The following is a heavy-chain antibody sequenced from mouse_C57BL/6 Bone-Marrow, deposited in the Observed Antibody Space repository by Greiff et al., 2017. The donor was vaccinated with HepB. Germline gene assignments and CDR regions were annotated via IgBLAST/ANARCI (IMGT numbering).Heavy chain of an antibody. V-gene: IGHV1-63*01. CDR1: GYTFTNYW. CDR3: ARYHYYGSSYYFDY. CDR2: IYPGGGYT. D-gene: IGHD1-1*01. J-gene: IGHJ2*01. Sequence: QVQLQQSGAELVRPGTSVKMSCKASGYTFTNYWIGWAKQRPGHGLEWIGDIYPGGGYTNYNEKFKGKATLTADKSSSTAYMQFSSLTSEDSAIYYCARYHYYGSSYYFDYWGQGTTLTVSS.